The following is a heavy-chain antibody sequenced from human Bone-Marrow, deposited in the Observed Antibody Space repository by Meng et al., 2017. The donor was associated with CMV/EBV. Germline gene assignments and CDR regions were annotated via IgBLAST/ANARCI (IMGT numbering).Heavy chain of an antibody. CDR3: ARDKGYYDSSGYDGAMDV. CDR2: ISSSSSYI. CDR1: GFTFSSYS. V-gene: IGHV3-21*01. Sequence: GESLKISCAASGFTFSSYSMNWVRQAPGKGLEWVSSISSSSSYIYYADSVKGRFTISRDNAKNSLYLQMNSLRAEDTAVYYCARDKGYYDSSGYDGAMDVWGQGTTVTVSS. D-gene: IGHD3-22*01. J-gene: IGHJ6*01.